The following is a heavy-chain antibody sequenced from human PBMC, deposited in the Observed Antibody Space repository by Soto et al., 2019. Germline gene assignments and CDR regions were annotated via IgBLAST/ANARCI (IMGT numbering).Heavy chain of an antibody. CDR1: GFTFSSYW. V-gene: IGHV3-49*04. D-gene: IGHD1-26*01. CDR2: IRSKAYGGTT. J-gene: IGHJ4*02. Sequence: QPGGSLRLSCAASGFTFSSYWMSWVRQAPGKGLEWISFIRSKAYGGTTEYAASVRGRFTVSRDDSKSSASLRMNFLKTEDTAVYYCTRVKYFRYSGSYFPFDYWGQGIQVTVSS. CDR3: TRVKYFRYSGSYFPFDY.